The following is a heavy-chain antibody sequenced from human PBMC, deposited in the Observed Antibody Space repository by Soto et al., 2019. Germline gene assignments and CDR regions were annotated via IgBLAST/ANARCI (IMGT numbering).Heavy chain of an antibody. Sequence: QVQLVQSGAEVKKPGSSVKVSCKASGGTFSSYAISWVRHAPGQGLEWMGGIIPIFGTANYAQKFQGRVTITADESTSTAYMELSSLRSEYTAVYYCARTLRTHSKRPGRPQYNWFDPWGQGTLVTVSS. CDR1: GGTFSSYA. V-gene: IGHV1-69*01. J-gene: IGHJ5*02. CDR2: IIPIFGTA. D-gene: IGHD2-15*01. CDR3: ARTLRTHSKRPGRPQYNWFDP.